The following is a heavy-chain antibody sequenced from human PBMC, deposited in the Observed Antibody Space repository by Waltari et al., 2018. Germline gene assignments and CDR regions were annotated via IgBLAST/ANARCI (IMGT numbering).Heavy chain of an antibody. CDR3: ATRIAYYYDSSGYYFNY. V-gene: IGHV1-24*01. D-gene: IGHD3-22*01. Sequence: QVQLVQSGAEVKKPGASVKVSCKVSGYTLTDLSMHWGRQAPGQGLEWMGGFGAEDGATIYAQNFQGRVTMAEDTSTDTAYMELSSLRSEDTAVYYCATRIAYYYDSSGYYFNYWGQGSLVTVSS. CDR2: FGAEDGAT. J-gene: IGHJ4*02. CDR1: GYTLTDLS.